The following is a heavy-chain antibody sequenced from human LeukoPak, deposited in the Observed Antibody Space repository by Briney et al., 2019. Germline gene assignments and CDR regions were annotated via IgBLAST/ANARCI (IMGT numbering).Heavy chain of an antibody. Sequence: MPSETLSLTCTVSGGSISSSSYYWGWIRQPPGKGLEWIGSIYYSGSTYYNPSLKSRVSISVDTSKNQISLKLSSVTAADTAVYYCARQSGDYSYYYGMDVWGQGTTVTVSS. CDR3: ARQSGDYSYYYGMDV. CDR1: GGSISSSSYY. V-gene: IGHV4-39*01. J-gene: IGHJ6*02. CDR2: IYYSGST.